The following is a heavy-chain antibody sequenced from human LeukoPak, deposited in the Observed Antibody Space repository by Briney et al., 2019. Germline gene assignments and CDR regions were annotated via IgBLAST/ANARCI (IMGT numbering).Heavy chain of an antibody. D-gene: IGHD1-7*01. CDR3: ARVITGTTDYYYYMDV. V-gene: IGHV1-69*05. J-gene: IGHJ6*03. CDR2: IIPIFGTA. Sequence: SVKVSCKASGGTFSSYAISWVRQAPGQGLEWMGGIIPIFGTANYAQKFQGRVTITTDESTSTAYMELSSLRSEDTAVYYCARVITGTTDYYYYMDVWGKGTTVTVSS. CDR1: GGTFSSYA.